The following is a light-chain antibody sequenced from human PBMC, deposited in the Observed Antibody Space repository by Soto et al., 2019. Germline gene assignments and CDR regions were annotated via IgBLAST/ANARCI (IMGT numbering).Light chain of an antibody. CDR2: EVT. CDR1: SSDVGAYKY. Sequence: QSALTQPPSASGSPGQSVTISCTGTSSDVGAYKYVSWYQQYPGKAPKLMIYEVTKRPSGVPDRFSGSKSGNTASLTVSGVQAEEEADYYCTSYVGNDIWVFGGGTKLTVI. CDR3: TSYVGNDIWV. V-gene: IGLV2-8*01. J-gene: IGLJ3*02.